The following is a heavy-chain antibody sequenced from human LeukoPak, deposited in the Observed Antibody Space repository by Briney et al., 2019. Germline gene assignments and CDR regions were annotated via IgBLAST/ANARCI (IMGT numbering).Heavy chain of an antibody. J-gene: IGHJ4*02. CDR3: ASGNYDILTGYQPVGY. D-gene: IGHD3-9*01. CDR1: GGSISSYY. V-gene: IGHV4-4*07. Sequence: PSETLSLTCTVSGGSISSYYWSWIRQPAGKGLEWIGRIYTSGSTNYNPSLKSRVTISVDTSKNQFSLKLSSVTAADTAVYYCASGNYDILTGYQPVGYWGQGTLVTVSS. CDR2: IYTSGST.